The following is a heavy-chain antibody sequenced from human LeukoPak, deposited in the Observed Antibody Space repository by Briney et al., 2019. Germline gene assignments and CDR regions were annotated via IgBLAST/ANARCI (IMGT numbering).Heavy chain of an antibody. Sequence: SETLSLTCFVSGGSISTYYWTWIRQPPGKGLEWIGSVYYNGITKYNPSLKSRVTISVDTSKNQFSLKLSSVTAADTAVYYCARLGYSSSWDYYYYGMDVWGQGTTVTVSS. CDR2: VYYNGIT. CDR1: GGSISTYY. J-gene: IGHJ6*02. V-gene: IGHV4-59*08. D-gene: IGHD6-13*01. CDR3: ARLGYSSSWDYYYYGMDV.